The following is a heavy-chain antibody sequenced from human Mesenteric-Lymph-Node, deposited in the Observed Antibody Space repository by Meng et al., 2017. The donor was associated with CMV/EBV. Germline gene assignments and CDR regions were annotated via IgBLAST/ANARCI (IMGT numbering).Heavy chain of an antibody. D-gene: IGHD1-26*01. J-gene: IGHJ4*02. Sequence: GESLKISCAASGFTFSSYSMNWVRQAPGKGLEWVSSISSSSSYIYYADSVKGRFTISRDNAKNSLYLQMNSLRAEDTAVYYCARHWRYGGSPTIDYWGQGTLVTVSS. CDR3: ARHWRYGGSPTIDY. CDR2: ISSSSSYI. CDR1: GFTFSSYS. V-gene: IGHV3-21*01.